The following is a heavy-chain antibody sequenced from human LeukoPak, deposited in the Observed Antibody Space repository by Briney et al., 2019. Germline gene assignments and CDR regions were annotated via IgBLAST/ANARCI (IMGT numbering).Heavy chain of an antibody. CDR2: MNPNSGNT. CDR3: ARAQYYYGSGSYLHNWFDP. CDR1: GYTFTSYD. J-gene: IGHJ5*02. D-gene: IGHD3-10*01. V-gene: IGHV1-8*01. Sequence: ASVKVSCKASGYTFTSYDINWVRQATGQGLEWMGWMNPNSGNTGYAQKFQGRVTMTRNTSISTAYMELSSLRSEDTAVYYCARAQYYYGSGSYLHNWFDPWGQGTLVTVSS.